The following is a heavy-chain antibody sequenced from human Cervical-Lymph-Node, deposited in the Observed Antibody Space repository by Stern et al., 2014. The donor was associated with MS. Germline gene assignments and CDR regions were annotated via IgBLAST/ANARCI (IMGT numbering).Heavy chain of an antibody. CDR3: ARSSSPGTRTARFDY. V-gene: IGHV4-31*03. Sequence: VQLVESGPWLVKPSQTLSLTCTVSGASISSAGYYWSWIRQPPGKGLEWIGYIFHIGSSFYNPSLRGRVSMLVDTSNNQFSLKLSSLTAADTAVYYCARSSSPGTRTARFDYWGQGTLVTVSS. CDR2: IFHIGSS. D-gene: IGHD2-21*02. CDR1: GASISSAGYY. J-gene: IGHJ4*02.